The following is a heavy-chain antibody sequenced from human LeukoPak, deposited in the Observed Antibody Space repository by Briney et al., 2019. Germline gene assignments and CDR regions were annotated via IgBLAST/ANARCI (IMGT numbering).Heavy chain of an antibody. J-gene: IGHJ4*02. V-gene: IGHV3-33*01. CDR3: ARASGSYRHIDY. CDR2: IWHDGSHK. CDR1: AFPFSSYG. Sequence: GGSLRLSCAASAFPFSSYGMHWVRQAPGKGLEWVAVIWHDGSHKYYADSVTGRFTISRDNAKNSLYLQMNSLRAEDTAVYYCARASGSYRHIDYWGQGTLVTVSS. D-gene: IGHD1-26*01.